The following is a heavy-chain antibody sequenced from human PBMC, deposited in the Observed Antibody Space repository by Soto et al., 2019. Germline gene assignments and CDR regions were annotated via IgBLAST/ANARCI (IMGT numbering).Heavy chain of an antibody. CDR2: INPSGGST. Sequence: QVQLVQFGAEVKKPGASVKVSCKASGYTFTSYYMHWVRQAPGQGLEWMGRINPSGGSTDNEQKFERTATLTRATSTSTVYMELSSWRSEETAVYYCARVYGGAWMGNDNSCAFEMWGQGTMVTVSS. V-gene: IGHV1-46*03. CDR1: GYTFTSYY. D-gene: IGHD3-16*01. CDR3: ARVYGGAWMGNDNSCAFEM. J-gene: IGHJ3*02.